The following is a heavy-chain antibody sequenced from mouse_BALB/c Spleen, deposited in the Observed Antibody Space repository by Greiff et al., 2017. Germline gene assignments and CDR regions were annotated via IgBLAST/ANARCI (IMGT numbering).Heavy chain of an antibody. CDR1: GFTFSSFG. CDR2: ISSGSSTI. CDR3: ARSYYGNYDAMDY. J-gene: IGHJ4*01. D-gene: IGHD2-1*01. V-gene: IGHV5-17*02. Sequence: EVQLVESGGGLVQPGGSRKLSCAASGFTFSSFGMHWVRQAPEKGLEWVAYISSGSSTIYYADTVKGRFTISRDNPTNTLFLQMTSLRSEDTAMYYCARSYYGNYDAMDYWGQGTSVTVSS.